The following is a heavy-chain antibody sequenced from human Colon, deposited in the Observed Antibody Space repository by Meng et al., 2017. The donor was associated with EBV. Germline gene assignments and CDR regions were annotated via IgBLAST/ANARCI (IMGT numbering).Heavy chain of an antibody. J-gene: IGHJ5*02. CDR3: ARRGPSGNFSP. CDR1: GGSFRDYD. V-gene: IGHV4-34*01. CDR2: IDHRGNT. D-gene: IGHD3-10*01. Sequence: QVQAQQWGAGLLKPAETLSRSCAGYGGSFRDYDWTWIRHPPGKGLEWIGEIDHRGNTKYNPSLKSRVTISLDTSKKQFSLKVSSVTAADSAVYYCARRGPSGNFSPWSQGALVTVSS.